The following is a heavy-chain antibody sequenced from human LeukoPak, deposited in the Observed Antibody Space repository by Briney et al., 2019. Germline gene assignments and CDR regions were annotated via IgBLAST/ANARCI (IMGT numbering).Heavy chain of an antibody. CDR1: GFTFSDYY. CDR2: ISSSGSTI. J-gene: IGHJ6*03. CDR3: ARDHDCSSTSCYLYYYYYMDV. Sequence: GGSLRLSCAASGFTFSDYYMSWIRQAPGKGLEWVSYISSSGSTIYYADSVKGRFTISRDNAKNSLYLQMNSLRAEDTAVYYCARDHDCSSTSCYLYYYYYMDVWGKGTTVTVSS. D-gene: IGHD2-2*01. V-gene: IGHV3-11*04.